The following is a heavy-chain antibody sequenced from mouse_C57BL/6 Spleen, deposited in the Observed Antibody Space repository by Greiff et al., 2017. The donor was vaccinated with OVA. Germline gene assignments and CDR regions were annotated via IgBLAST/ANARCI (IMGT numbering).Heavy chain of an antibody. Sequence: QVQLQQPGAELVKPGASVKMSCKASGYTFTSYWITWVKQRPGQGLEWIGDIYPGSGSTNYNEKFKSKATLTVDTSSSTAYNQLSSLTSDDAAVYYCAGLYDGYYVVAYWGQGTLVTVSA. CDR1: GYTFTSYW. CDR2: IYPGSGST. CDR3: AGLYDGYYVVAY. D-gene: IGHD2-3*01. J-gene: IGHJ3*01. V-gene: IGHV1-55*01.